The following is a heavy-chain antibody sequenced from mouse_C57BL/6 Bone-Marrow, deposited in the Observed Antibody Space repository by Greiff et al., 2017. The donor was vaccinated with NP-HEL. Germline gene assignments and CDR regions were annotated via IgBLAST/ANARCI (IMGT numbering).Heavy chain of an antibody. CDR2: IYPRDGST. Sequence: VQLQQSDAELVKPGASVKISCKVSGYTFTDHTIHWMKQRPEQGLEWIGYIYPRDGSTKYNEKFKGKATLTADKSSSTAYMPLNSLTSEDSAVYCCGRWAGVAHGWYFDVWGTGTTVTVAS. V-gene: IGHV1-78*01. CDR1: GYTFTDHT. CDR3: GRWAGVAHGWYFDV. D-gene: IGHD1-1*01. J-gene: IGHJ1*03.